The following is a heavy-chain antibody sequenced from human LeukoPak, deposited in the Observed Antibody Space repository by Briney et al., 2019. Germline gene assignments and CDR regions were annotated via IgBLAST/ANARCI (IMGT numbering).Heavy chain of an antibody. V-gene: IGHV5-51*01. CDR3: ARRRGYTSSWYDY. CDR2: IYPGDSDI. J-gene: IGHJ4*02. CDR1: GYSFTSYW. Sequence: GGSLQISCKSSGYSFTSYWIAWVRQMPGKGLEWMGIIYPGDSDIRYSPSFQGQVTISADKSISTAYLQWSSLKASDTAIYYCARRRGYTSSWYDYWGQGTLVTVSS. D-gene: IGHD6-13*01.